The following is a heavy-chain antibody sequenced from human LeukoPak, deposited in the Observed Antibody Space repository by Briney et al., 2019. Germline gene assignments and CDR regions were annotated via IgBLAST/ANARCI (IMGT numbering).Heavy chain of an antibody. V-gene: IGHV4-39*07. D-gene: IGHD3-22*01. J-gene: IGHJ4*02. CDR3: AREGYYDSLFDY. CDR1: GGSISSSSYY. CDR2: IYYSGST. Sequence: PSETLSLTCTVSGGSISSSSYYWGWIRQPPGKGLEWLGSIYYSGSTYYNPSLKSRVTISVDTSKNQFSLKLSSVTAADTAVYYCAREGYYDSLFDYWGQGTLVTVSS.